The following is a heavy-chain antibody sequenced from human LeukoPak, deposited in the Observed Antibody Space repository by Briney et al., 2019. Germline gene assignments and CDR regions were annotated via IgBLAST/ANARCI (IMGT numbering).Heavy chain of an antibody. Sequence: SETLSLTCTVSGGSISSYYWNWIRQPAGKGLEWIGRIYASVSTNYNPSLKSRVTISVDKSKNQFSLKLSSVTAADTAVYYCAREPFYYDSTLLDAFDIWGQGTMVTVSS. CDR2: IYASVST. D-gene: IGHD3-22*01. CDR1: GGSISSYY. V-gene: IGHV4-4*07. CDR3: AREPFYYDSTLLDAFDI. J-gene: IGHJ3*02.